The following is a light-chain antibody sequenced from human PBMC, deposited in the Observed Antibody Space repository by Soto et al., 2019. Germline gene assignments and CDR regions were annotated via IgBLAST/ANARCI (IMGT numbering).Light chain of an antibody. CDR3: QQANSFPLT. Sequence: DIQMTQSPSSVSASVGDRVTITCRASQGSSSWLAWYQQKPGKDPKLLIYAASSLQSGVPSRFSGSGSGTDFTLTISSLQPEDFATYYCQQANSFPLTFGGGTKVEIK. V-gene: IGKV1D-12*01. CDR2: AAS. CDR1: QGSSSW. J-gene: IGKJ4*01.